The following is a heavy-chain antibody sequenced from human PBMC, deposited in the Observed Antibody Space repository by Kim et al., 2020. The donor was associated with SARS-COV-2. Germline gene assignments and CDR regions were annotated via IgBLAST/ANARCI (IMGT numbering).Heavy chain of an antibody. CDR1: GGSFSGYY. CDR2: INHSGST. V-gene: IGHV4-34*01. D-gene: IGHD3-22*01. Sequence: SETLSLTCAVYGGSFSGYYWSWIRQPPGKGLEWIGEINHSGSTNYNPSLKSRVTISVDTSKNQFSLKLSSVTAADTAVYYCARVGYYYDSSGYSIFDYWGQGTLVTVSS. J-gene: IGHJ4*02. CDR3: ARVGYYYDSSGYSIFDY.